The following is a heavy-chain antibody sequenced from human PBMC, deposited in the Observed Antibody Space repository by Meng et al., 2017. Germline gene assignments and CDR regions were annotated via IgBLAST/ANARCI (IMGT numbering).Heavy chain of an antibody. CDR1: GFTFSSYD. CDR3: GTGGDYYSFHY. Sequence: EVGLVMSGGGLFRPRESLGMSGSASGFTFSSYDMSWVRQDPGKGLEWVSAISGDGSSTIYAESVKGRFTISRDNAKNTLYLQMNSLRGEDTAVYYCGTGGDYYSFHYWGQGSLVTVSS. CDR2: ISGDGSST. V-gene: IGHV3-23*04. D-gene: IGHD1-26*01. J-gene: IGHJ4*02.